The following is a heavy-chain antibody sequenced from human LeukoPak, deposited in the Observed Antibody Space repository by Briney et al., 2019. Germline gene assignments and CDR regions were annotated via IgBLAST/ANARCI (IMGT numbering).Heavy chain of an antibody. V-gene: IGHV4-59*08. J-gene: IGHJ4*02. CDR1: GGSISGYY. CDR3: ARHLAAAGFDY. CDR2: IYYSGAT. D-gene: IGHD6-13*01. Sequence: SETLSLTCTVSGGSISGYYCSWIRQPPGKGLEWIGYIYYSGATNYNPSLKSRVTISVDTSKNQFSLKLSSVTAADTAVYYCARHLAAAGFDYWGQGTLVTVSS.